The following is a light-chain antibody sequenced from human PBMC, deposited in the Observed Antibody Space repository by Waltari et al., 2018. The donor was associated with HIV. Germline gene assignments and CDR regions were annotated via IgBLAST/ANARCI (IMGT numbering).Light chain of an antibody. CDR1: SSDVGGYYY. V-gene: IGLV2-14*01. Sequence: QSARTQPASVSGSPGQSITIPCTGTSSDVGGYYYVFWYQHHPGKAPKLLIYEVSNRPSGVSNRFSGSKSDNTASLTISGLQAEDEADYYCSSYTSDYTYVFGSGTEVTVL. CDR3: SSYTSDYTYV. CDR2: EVS. J-gene: IGLJ1*01.